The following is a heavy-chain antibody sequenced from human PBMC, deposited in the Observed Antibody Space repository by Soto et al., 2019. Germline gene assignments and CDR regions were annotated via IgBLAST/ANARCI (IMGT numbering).Heavy chain of an antibody. CDR3: ARVKDWRYCSSTSCPRFDY. Sequence: QVQLVQSGAEVKKPGASVKVSCKASGYTFTSYGISWVRQAPGQGLEWMGWISAYNGNTNYAQKLQGRVTMTTDTSTSTAYMELRSLRSDDTAVYYCARVKDWRYCSSTSCPRFDYWGQGTLVTVSS. V-gene: IGHV1-18*01. CDR1: GYTFTSYG. J-gene: IGHJ4*02. CDR2: ISAYNGNT. D-gene: IGHD2-2*01.